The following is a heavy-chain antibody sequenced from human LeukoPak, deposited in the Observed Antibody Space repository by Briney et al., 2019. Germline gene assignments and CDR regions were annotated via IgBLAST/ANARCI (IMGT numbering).Heavy chain of an antibody. J-gene: IGHJ4*02. D-gene: IGHD5-12*01. CDR3: ARVWGEDIVARPHYFDY. CDR1: GYTFSNYG. Sequence: ASVKVSCKASGYTFSNYGISWVRQAPGQGLEWMGWISAYNGNTNYAPKLQGRVTMTTDTSTSAAYMELRSLRSDDTAVYYCARVWGEDIVARPHYFDYWGQGTLVTVSS. V-gene: IGHV1-18*01. CDR2: ISAYNGNT.